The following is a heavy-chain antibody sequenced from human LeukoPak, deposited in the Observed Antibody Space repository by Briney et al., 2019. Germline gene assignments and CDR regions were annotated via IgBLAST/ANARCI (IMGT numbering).Heavy chain of an antibody. CDR2: IYYSGST. CDR1: GYSISSGYY. J-gene: IGHJ3*02. CDR3: ARTREYCGGDCYSLRYDAFDI. Sequence: SETLSLTCAVSGYSISSGYYWGWIRQPPGKGLEWIGSIYYSGSTYYNPSLKSRVTISVDTSKNQFSLKLSSVTAADTAVYYCARTREYCGGDCYSLRYDAFDIWGQGTMVTVSS. D-gene: IGHD2-21*01. V-gene: IGHV4-38-2*01.